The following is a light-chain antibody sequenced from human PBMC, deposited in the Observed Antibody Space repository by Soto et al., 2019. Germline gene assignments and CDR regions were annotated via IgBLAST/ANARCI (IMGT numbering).Light chain of an antibody. CDR1: QDISNY. J-gene: IGKJ2*01. Sequence: DIQMTQSPSSLSASVGDRVTITCQERQDISNYLTWYQQKPGKAPKLLTYDASNLETGVPSRFSGSGSGTEFSLTISSLQPEDIATYYCQQYDNLPPYTFGQGPKLEI. CDR2: DAS. V-gene: IGKV1-33*01. CDR3: QQYDNLPPYT.